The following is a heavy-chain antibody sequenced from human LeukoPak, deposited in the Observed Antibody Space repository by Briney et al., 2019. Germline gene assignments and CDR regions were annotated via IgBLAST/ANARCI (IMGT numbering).Heavy chain of an antibody. D-gene: IGHD3-9*01. Sequence: PGGSLRLSCAASGFTFSSYAMSWVRQAPGKGLEWVSAISGSGGRTYYADSVKGRFTISRDNSKNTLYLQMNSLRAEDTALYYCAKPYSGTILTGWFDPWGQGTLVTVSS. CDR1: GFTFSSYA. CDR2: ISGSGGRT. V-gene: IGHV3-23*01. CDR3: AKPYSGTILTGWFDP. J-gene: IGHJ5*02.